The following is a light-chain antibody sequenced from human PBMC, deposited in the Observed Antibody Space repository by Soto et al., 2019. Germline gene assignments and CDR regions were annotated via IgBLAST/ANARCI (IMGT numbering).Light chain of an antibody. CDR2: GVS. CDR3: QQYSSWPLT. CDR1: QSVTNSN. J-gene: IGKJ4*01. V-gene: IGKV3-15*01. Sequence: EIVMTQSAATLSVSPGERATLSCRASQSVTNSNLAWYQQKLGQAPRLLIYGVSTRATGVPARFSGSGSGTEFTLTISSLQSEDFAVYYCQQYSSWPLTFGGGTKVEIK.